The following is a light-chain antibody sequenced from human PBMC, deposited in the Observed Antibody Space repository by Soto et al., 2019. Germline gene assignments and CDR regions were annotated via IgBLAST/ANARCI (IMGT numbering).Light chain of an antibody. CDR2: AAS. V-gene: IGKV1-39*01. CDR3: QQSYSSPHT. Sequence: DIQMTQSPSSLSASVGDRVTITCRASQSISSYLNWYQQKPGKAPNLLIYAASSLQSGVPSRFSGSESGTDFTLTISSLQPEDFATYYCQQSYSSPHTFGGGTKVEIK. J-gene: IGKJ4*01. CDR1: QSISSY.